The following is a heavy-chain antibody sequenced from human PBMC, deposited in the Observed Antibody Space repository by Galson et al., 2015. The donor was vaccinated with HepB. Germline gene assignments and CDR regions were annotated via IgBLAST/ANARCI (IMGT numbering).Heavy chain of an antibody. CDR1: GFPFSSSG. J-gene: IGHJ4*02. CDR2: ISYDGSNK. Sequence: SLRLSCAASGFPFSSSGMHWVRQAPGKGLEWVAGISYDGSNKYYADSVKGRFTISRDNSKNTLYLQMNSLRAEDTAVYYCAKPFYSHSSVSGVGYWGQGTLVTVSS. V-gene: IGHV3-30*18. D-gene: IGHD3-22*01. CDR3: AKPFYSHSSVSGVGY.